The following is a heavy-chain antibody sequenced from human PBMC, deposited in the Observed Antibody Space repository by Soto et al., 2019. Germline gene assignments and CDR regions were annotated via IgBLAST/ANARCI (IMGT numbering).Heavy chain of an antibody. CDR2: ISNDGSNK. D-gene: IGHD3-9*01. J-gene: IGHJ4*02. V-gene: IGHV3-30*03. CDR3: ARASYYDILTGNFDY. Sequence: GGSLRLSCAASGFSFSTYGMHWVRQAPGKGLEWVAFISNDGSNKYYADSVKGRFTVSRDNSKNTLYLQMNSLRAEDTAVYYCARASYYDILTGNFDYWGQGTLVTVSS. CDR1: GFSFSTYG.